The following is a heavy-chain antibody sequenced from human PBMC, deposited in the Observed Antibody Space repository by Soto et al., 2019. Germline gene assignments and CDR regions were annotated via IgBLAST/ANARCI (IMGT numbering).Heavy chain of an antibody. Sequence: PGGSLRLSCVASGSTFSSYAMTRVRQAPGKGLEWVSAISGGDGSPSYADSVKGRYTISRDNSKNTLYLHMNSLRADDTAAYYCAKWHTYNYDSLAFSGFDCWGQGTQV. CDR1: GSTFSSYA. CDR3: AKWHTYNYDSLAFSGFDC. V-gene: IGHV3-23*01. J-gene: IGHJ4*02. CDR2: ISGGDGSP. D-gene: IGHD3-16*01.